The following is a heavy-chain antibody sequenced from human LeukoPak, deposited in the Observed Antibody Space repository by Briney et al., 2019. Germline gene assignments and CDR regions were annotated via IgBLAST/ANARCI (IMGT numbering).Heavy chain of an antibody. V-gene: IGHV4-61*01. D-gene: IGHD4-23*01. CDR1: GGSVSSGSYY. CDR2: IYYSGST. J-gene: IGHJ3*02. CDR3: ARTRGTVVTQAFDI. Sequence: PETLSLTCTVSGGSVSSGSYYWSWIRQPPGKGLEWIGYIYYSGSTNYNPSLKSRVTISVDTSKNQFSLKLSSVTAADTAVYYCARTRGTVVTQAFDIWGQGTMVTVSS.